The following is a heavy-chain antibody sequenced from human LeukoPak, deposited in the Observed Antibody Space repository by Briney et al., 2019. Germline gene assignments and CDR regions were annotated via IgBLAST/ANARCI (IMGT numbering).Heavy chain of an antibody. D-gene: IGHD3-16*01. CDR2: INPSGGST. J-gene: IGHJ4*02. V-gene: IGHV1-46*01. CDR3: ARRAGAYTHPYDY. Sequence: ASVKVSCKASGYTFTNYYMHWVRQAPGQGLEWMGIINPSGGSTSYAQKFQGRVTMTTDTSTSTVHMELSSLRSDDTAVYYCARRAGAYTHPYDYWGQGTLVTVSS. CDR1: GYTFTNYY.